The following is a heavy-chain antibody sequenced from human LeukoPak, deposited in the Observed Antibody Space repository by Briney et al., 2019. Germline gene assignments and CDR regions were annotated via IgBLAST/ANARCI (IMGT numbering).Heavy chain of an antibody. J-gene: IGHJ4*02. CDR2: ISFDGSDA. D-gene: IGHD3-10*01. Sequence: GGSLRLSCAASGFTFSGFWMHWVRQAPGKGLVWVSCISFDGSDATYADSVKGRFTISRDNAKNILYLQMNSLRVEDTALYYCTSDTFGKYDSWGQGTLATVSS. V-gene: IGHV3-74*01. CDR3: TSDTFGKYDS. CDR1: GFTFSGFW.